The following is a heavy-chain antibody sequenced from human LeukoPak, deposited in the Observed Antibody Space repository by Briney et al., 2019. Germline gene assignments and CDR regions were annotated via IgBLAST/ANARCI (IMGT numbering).Heavy chain of an antibody. CDR1: VYSISSDYH. J-gene: IGHJ4*02. CDR2: IYHSGST. D-gene: IGHD3-3*01. CDR3: ARGNYDFWSGYYDGGGPYYFDY. V-gene: IGHV4-38-2*02. Sequence: SETLSLTCTVSVYSISSDYHWGWIRQPPGKGLEWIGSIYHSGSTYYNPSLKSRVTISVDTSKKQFSLKLSSVTAADTAVYYCARGNYDFWSGYYDGGGPYYFDYWGQGTLVTVSS.